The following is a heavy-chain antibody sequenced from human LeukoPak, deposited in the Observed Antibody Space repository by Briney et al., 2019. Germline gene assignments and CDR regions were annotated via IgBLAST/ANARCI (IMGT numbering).Heavy chain of an antibody. Sequence: GGSLRLSCAASGFTVSNAWMSWVRQAPGKGLEWVGRIKSKTDGETTDYAAPVKGRFTISRDDSKNTLYLQMNSLKSEDTAVYYCTTVYSDSGGFYFNYCDYWGQGTLVTVST. J-gene: IGHJ4*02. CDR2: IKSKTDGETT. V-gene: IGHV3-15*01. D-gene: IGHD3-22*01. CDR1: GFTVSNAW. CDR3: TTVYSDSGGFYFNYCDY.